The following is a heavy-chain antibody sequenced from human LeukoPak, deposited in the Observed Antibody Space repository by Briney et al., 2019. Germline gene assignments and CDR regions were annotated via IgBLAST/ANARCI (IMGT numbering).Heavy chain of an antibody. CDR3: AVVLWFGALDV. D-gene: IGHD3-10*01. J-gene: IGHJ6*02. CDR1: GFTFSSYS. Sequence: PGGSLRLSCAASGFTFSSYSMNWVRQAPGKGLEWVSSISSSSYIYYADSVKGRFTISRDNAKNSLYLQMNSLRAEDTAVYYCAVVLWFGALDVWGQGTTVTVSS. CDR2: ISSSSYI. V-gene: IGHV3-21*01.